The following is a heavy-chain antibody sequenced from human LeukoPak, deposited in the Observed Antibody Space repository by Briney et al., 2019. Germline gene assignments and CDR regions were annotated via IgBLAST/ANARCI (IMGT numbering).Heavy chain of an antibody. CDR3: ARMSRFSWTPYYFDY. D-gene: IGHD3/OR15-3a*01. Sequence: GSLRLSCAASGFSVSTDHMSWVRQAPGKGLEWVSVIYSDGRTFYADTVKGRFTISRDISKNTVDLQVNSLRAEDTAVYYCARMSRFSWTPYYFDYWSQGTLVIVSS. J-gene: IGHJ4*02. CDR1: GFSVSTDH. V-gene: IGHV3-53*01. CDR2: IYSDGRT.